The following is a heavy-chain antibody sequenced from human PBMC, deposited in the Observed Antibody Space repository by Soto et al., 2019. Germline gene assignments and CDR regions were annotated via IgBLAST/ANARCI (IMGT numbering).Heavy chain of an antibody. V-gene: IGHV3-33*01. CDR1: GFTFSSYG. Sequence: QVQLVESGGGVVQPGRSLRLSCAASGFTFSSYGMHWVRQAPGKGLEWVAGIWYDGSNKYYADSVKGLFTISRDNSKNTLYLQMNSLRAEDTAVYYCASDPPSSGWYVGPPYYFDYWGQGTLVTVSS. CDR2: IWYDGSNK. J-gene: IGHJ4*02. CDR3: ASDPPSSGWYVGPPYYFDY. D-gene: IGHD6-19*01.